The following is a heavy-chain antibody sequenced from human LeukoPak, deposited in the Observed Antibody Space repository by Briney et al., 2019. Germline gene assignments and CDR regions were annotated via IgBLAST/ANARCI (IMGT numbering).Heavy chain of an antibody. V-gene: IGHV3-48*01. J-gene: IGHJ6*03. D-gene: IGHD6-6*01. Sequence: PGGSLRLSCAGSGIRSYSMNWVRQAPGKGLEWVSYISTGSSAIYYADSVKGRFTISRDNAKNSLYLQMNSLRAEDTAVYYCARSSDGPYYYYLDVWGKGTTVTVSS. CDR2: ISTGSSAI. CDR1: GIRSYS. CDR3: ARSSDGPYYYYLDV.